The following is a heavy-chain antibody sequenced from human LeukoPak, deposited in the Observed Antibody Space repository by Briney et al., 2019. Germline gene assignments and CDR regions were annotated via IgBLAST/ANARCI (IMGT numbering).Heavy chain of an antibody. J-gene: IGHJ4*02. D-gene: IGHD2-15*01. CDR3: ARMGGPSIDY. CDR1: GFTFSSYE. CDR2: ISSSGSTI. Sequence: QPGGCLRLSCAASGFTFSSYEMNWVSQAHGKGLEWVSYISSSGSTIYYADSVKGRFTISRDNAKNSLYLQINSLRAEDTAVYYCARMGGPSIDYWGQGTLGTVSS. V-gene: IGHV3-48*03.